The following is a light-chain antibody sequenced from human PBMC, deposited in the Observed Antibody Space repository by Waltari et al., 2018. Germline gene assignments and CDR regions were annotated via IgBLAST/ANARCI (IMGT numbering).Light chain of an antibody. CDR1: QGISNY. CDR2: AAS. J-gene: IGKJ3*01. CDR3: QKYNGAPPFT. Sequence: DSQMTQSPSSLSASVSDRVTITCRASQGISNYLAWYQQKPGKVPKLLIYAASTLQSGVPSRLSGSRSGADYSLTISTRQPEDVVTYYCQKYNGAPPFTFGPGTKVDIK. V-gene: IGKV1-27*01.